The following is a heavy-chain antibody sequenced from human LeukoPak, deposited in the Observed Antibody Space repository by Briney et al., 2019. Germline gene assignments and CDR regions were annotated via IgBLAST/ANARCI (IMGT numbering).Heavy chain of an antibody. J-gene: IGHJ4*02. CDR3: TRDQTPYY. CDR2: IRSKIYGGTP. Sequence: GGSLRLSCTASGFTFGDYAMTRVRQAPGKGLEWVGFIRSKIYGGTPEYAASVKGRFTISRDDSKGIAYLQMNSLKTEDTAVYYCTRDQTPYYWGQGTLVTVSS. CDR1: GFTFGDYA. V-gene: IGHV3-49*04.